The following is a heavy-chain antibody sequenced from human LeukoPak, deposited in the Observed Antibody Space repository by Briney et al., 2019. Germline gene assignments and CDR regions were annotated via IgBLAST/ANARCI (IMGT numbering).Heavy chain of an antibody. Sequence: SETLSLTCTVSGGSISSYYWSWIRQPAGKGLEWIGRIYTSGSTNYNPSPKSRVTMSVDTSKNKFSLKLSSVTAADTAVYYCAREGGIVVVPAAMRWFDPWGQGTLVTVSS. CDR1: GGSISSYY. D-gene: IGHD2-2*01. CDR3: AREGGIVVVPAAMRWFDP. V-gene: IGHV4-4*07. J-gene: IGHJ5*02. CDR2: IYTSGST.